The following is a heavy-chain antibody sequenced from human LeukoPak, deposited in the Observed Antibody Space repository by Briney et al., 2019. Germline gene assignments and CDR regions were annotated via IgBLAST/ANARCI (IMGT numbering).Heavy chain of an antibody. CDR3: ATDRGWRTSGYYLYYFEY. D-gene: IGHD3-3*01. V-gene: IGHV3-7*01. CDR1: GFILTGYF. J-gene: IGHJ4*02. Sequence: GGSLRLSCAASGFILTGYFMSWVRKAPGKGLGWVASRRHDGSEKYYVDSVRGRFTISRDNTKNLLYLQMSSLRAEDTAVYYCATDRGWRTSGYYLYYFEYWGQGTLVTFSS. CDR2: RRHDGSEK.